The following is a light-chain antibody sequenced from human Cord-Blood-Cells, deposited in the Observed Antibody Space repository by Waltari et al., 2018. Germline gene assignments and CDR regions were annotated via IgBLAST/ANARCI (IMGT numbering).Light chain of an antibody. CDR2: GAS. V-gene: IGKV3-15*01. CDR1: QSVSSN. Sequence: ELVMTQSPATLSVSPGERATLSCRASQSVSSNLAWYQQKPGQAPRLLIYGASTTATGIPARFSGSGSGTEFTLTISSLQSEDFAVYYCQQYNNWPLTFGGGTKVEIK. CDR3: QQYNNWPLT. J-gene: IGKJ4*01.